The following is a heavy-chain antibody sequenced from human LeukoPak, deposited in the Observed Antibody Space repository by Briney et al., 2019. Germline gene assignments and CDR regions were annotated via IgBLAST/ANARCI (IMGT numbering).Heavy chain of an antibody. CDR3: ARGITMAN. V-gene: IGHV3-7*04. J-gene: IGHJ4*02. D-gene: IGHD3-10*01. CDR1: GFTFSNYW. CDR2: IKQDGSER. Sequence: GGSLRLSCAAFGFTFSNYWMTWVRQAPGKGLEWVANIKQDGSERDYVDSVKGRFTISRDDAKNSLYLQTNSLRAEDTAVYYCARGITMANWGQGTLVTVSS.